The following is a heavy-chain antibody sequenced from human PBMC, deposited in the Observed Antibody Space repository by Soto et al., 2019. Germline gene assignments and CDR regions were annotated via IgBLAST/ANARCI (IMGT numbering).Heavy chain of an antibody. J-gene: IGHJ4*02. V-gene: IGHV3-11*06. CDR3: ARSGESAYCSGGSGYSNFDY. D-gene: IGHD2-15*01. CDR1: GFTFSDYS. Sequence: VQLVGSGGGLVEPGGSLRLSCAASGFTFSDYSMSWIRQAPGKRLEWVSYISSSSSYTNYADSVKGRFTNPRDNAKNSLDTQMSSLRDEDTAVYYCARSGESAYCSGGSGYSNFDYWGEGTLVTVSS. CDR2: ISSSSSYT.